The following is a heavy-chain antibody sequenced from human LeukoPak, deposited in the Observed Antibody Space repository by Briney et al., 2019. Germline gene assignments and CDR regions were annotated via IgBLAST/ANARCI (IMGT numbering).Heavy chain of an antibody. Sequence: GGSLRLSCAASGFTFDGYSMNWVRQAPGKGLEWVSSISSSGGSTYYADSVKGRFTISRDDSKNTLYVQMNSLRAEDTAVYYCAKVRTGHYFDYWGQGTLVTVSS. CDR1: GFTFDGYS. V-gene: IGHV3-23*01. D-gene: IGHD3/OR15-3a*01. CDR2: ISSSGGST. J-gene: IGHJ4*02. CDR3: AKVRTGHYFDY.